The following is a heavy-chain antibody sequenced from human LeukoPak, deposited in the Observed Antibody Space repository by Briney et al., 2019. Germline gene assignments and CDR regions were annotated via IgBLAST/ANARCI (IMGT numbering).Heavy chain of an antibody. Sequence: SETLSLTCAVYGGSFSGYYWSWIRQPPGKGLEWIGEINLSGSTNYNPSLKSRVTISVDTSKNQFSLKLSSVTAADTAVYYCARTPSAATRYYYYYGMDVWGKGTTVTVSS. CDR3: ARTPSAATRYYYYYGMDV. CDR1: GGSFSGYY. J-gene: IGHJ6*04. CDR2: INLSGST. V-gene: IGHV4-34*01. D-gene: IGHD2-15*01.